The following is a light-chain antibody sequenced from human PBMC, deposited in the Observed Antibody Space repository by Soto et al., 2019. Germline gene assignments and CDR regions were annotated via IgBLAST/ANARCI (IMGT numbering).Light chain of an antibody. Sequence: EIVLTQSPATLSLSPGGRATLSCRARQSVSSYLAWYQQKPGQAPRLLIYDASNRATGIPARFSGSGSGTDFTLTISSLEPEDFAVYYCQQRSNWPRTFGQGTKVDIK. CDR1: QSVSSY. CDR3: QQRSNWPRT. V-gene: IGKV3-11*01. J-gene: IGKJ2*01. CDR2: DAS.